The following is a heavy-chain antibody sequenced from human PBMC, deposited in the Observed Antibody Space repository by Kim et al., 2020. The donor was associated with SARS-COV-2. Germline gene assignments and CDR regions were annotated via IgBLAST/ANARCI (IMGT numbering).Heavy chain of an antibody. V-gene: IGHV4-31*03. CDR3: ARDLLENPVPLGYYYYYGMDV. Sequence: SETLSLTCTVSGGSISSGGYYCSWIRQHPGKGLEWIGYIYYSGSTYYNPSLKRRVTISVDTSKNQFSLKLSSVTAADTAVYYWARDLLENPVPLGYYYYYGMDVWGQGTTVTVSS. J-gene: IGHJ6*02. CDR2: IYYSGST. CDR1: GGSISSGGYY. D-gene: IGHD1-1*01.